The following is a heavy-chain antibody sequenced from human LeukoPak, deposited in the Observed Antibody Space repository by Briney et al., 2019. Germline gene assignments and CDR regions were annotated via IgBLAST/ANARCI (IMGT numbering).Heavy chain of an antibody. CDR2: IYYSGST. J-gene: IGHJ3*02. CDR1: GGSISSYY. CDR3: ARDIQGYCSGGSCYFDAFDI. V-gene: IGHV4-59*01. Sequence: SETLSLTCTDSGGSISSYYWSWIRQPPGKGLEWIGYIYYSGSTNYNPSLKSRVTISVDTSKNQFSLKLSSVTAADTAVYYCARDIQGYCSGGSCYFDAFDIWGQGTMVTVSS. D-gene: IGHD2-15*01.